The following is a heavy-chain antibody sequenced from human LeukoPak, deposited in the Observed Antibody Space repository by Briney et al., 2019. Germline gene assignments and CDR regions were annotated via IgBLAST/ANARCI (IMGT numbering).Heavy chain of an antibody. D-gene: IGHD6-19*01. CDR2: INSDGSAT. Sequence: PGGSLRLFCAASVFAFSRNWMHWVRQAPGKGLVWVSRINSDGSATHYADSVKGRFTISRDNAKNTLYLQMNSLRAEDTAVYYCATDPDSGGWSTFDYWGQGTLVTVSS. J-gene: IGHJ4*02. V-gene: IGHV3-74*01. CDR1: VFAFSRNW. CDR3: ATDPDSGGWSTFDY.